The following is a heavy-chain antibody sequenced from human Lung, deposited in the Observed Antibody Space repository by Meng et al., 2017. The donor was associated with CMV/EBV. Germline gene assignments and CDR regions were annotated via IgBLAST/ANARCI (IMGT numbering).Heavy chain of an antibody. Sequence: SCTVSGGSISSSSYYWGWIRQPPGKGLEWIGSIYYSGSTYYNPSLKSRVTISVDTSKNQFSLKLSSVTAADTAVYYCARQSRRFHYYYGMDVWGQGTTVTVFS. J-gene: IGHJ6*01. V-gene: IGHV4-39*01. D-gene: IGHD2-21*01. CDR2: IYYSGST. CDR3: ARQSRRFHYYYGMDV. CDR1: GGSISSSSYY.